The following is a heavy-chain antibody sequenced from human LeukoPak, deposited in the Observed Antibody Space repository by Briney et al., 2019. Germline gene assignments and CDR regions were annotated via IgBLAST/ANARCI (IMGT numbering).Heavy chain of an antibody. CDR3: ARRIAVAGTLWFDP. V-gene: IGHV1-46*01. D-gene: IGHD6-19*01. CDR1: GYTFTTYY. Sequence: ASVKVSCXASGYTFTTYYIYWVRQAHGQGLEWKGVINPSGGSTNYAQKFQGRVTMTRDTSTSTVYMELSSLRSEDTAVYYCARRIAVAGTLWFDPWGQGTLVTVSS. CDR2: INPSGGST. J-gene: IGHJ5*02.